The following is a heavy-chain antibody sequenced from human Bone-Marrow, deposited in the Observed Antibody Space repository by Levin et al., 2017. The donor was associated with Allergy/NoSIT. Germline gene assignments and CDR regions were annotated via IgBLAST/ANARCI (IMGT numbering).Heavy chain of an antibody. D-gene: IGHD3-10*01. V-gene: IGHV5-51*01. CDR1: GYRFSNYY. Sequence: GGSLRLSCKASGYRFSNYYIAWVRQMPGKGLEWMGIVSGADSDATYSPSFQGQVTMSADESITTAYLQWSSLKASDSGMYYCARTRGGDYNGSGSYYYWGQGTLVTVSS. J-gene: IGHJ4*02. CDR2: VSGADSDA. CDR3: ARTRGGDYNGSGSYYY.